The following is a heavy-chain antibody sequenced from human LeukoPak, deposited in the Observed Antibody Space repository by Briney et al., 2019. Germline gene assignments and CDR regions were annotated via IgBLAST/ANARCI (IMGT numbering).Heavy chain of an antibody. J-gene: IGHJ4*02. CDR1: GYSFTSYL. CDR2: IYPGDSGT. V-gene: IGHV5-51*01. D-gene: IGHD1-7*01. CDR3: ARRLTRTTSLFDY. Sequence: GESLKICCKGSGYSFTSYLICWVRQLPGEGVEWIGIIYPGDSGTRYSPSFQVQGTISADNAITTAYLQWSSLKASDTAMYYCARRLTRTTSLFDYWGQGTLVTVSS.